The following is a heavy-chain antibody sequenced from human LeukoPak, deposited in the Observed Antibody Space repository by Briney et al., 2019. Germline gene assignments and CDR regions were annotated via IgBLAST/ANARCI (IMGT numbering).Heavy chain of an antibody. CDR3: ARLGSVEYQLLSYFDY. Sequence: QPSETLSLTCTVSGGSISSSRYYWGWIRQPPGKGLEWIGSIYYSGSTYYNPSLKSRVTISVDTSKNQFSLKLSSVTAADTAVYYCARLGSVEYQLLSYFDYWGQGTLVTVSS. CDR2: IYYSGST. D-gene: IGHD2-2*01. V-gene: IGHV4-39*01. CDR1: GGSISSSRYY. J-gene: IGHJ4*02.